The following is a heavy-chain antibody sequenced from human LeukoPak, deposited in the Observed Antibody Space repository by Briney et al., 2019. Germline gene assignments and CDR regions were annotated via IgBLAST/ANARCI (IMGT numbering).Heavy chain of an antibody. CDR2: ITGSGGST. Sequence: GGSLRLSCAASGFTFSNSAMSWVRQSPGKGLEWVSVITGSGGSTYYADSVKGRFTISRDTSKNTVYLQMNSLRAEDTAVYYCAKLTSYWGQGTLVTVSS. J-gene: IGHJ4*02. CDR1: GFTFSNSA. CDR3: AKLTSY. D-gene: IGHD2-2*01. V-gene: IGHV3-23*01.